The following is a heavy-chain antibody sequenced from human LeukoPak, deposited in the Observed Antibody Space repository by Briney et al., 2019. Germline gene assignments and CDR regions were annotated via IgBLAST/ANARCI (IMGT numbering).Heavy chain of an antibody. CDR1: GVSFSGFY. J-gene: IGHJ4*02. V-gene: IGHV4-34*01. CDR2: INHSGST. CDR3: AREDIAGRVTTILPY. D-gene: IGHD5-12*01. Sequence: SETLSLTCAVYGVSFSGFYWIWIRQTSGKGLEWIGEINHSGSTNYNPSLKSRVTISVDTSKNQFSLNLRSMTAADAGMYYCAREDIAGRVTTILPYWGQGTPVTVSS.